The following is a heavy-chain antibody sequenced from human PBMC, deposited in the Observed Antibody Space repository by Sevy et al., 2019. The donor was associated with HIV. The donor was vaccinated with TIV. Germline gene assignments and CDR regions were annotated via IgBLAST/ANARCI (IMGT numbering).Heavy chain of an antibody. J-gene: IGHJ4*02. CDR2: IKSKTDGRKT. D-gene: IGHD1-1*01. CDR1: GFTFSNAW. V-gene: IGHV3-15*01. CDR3: TTDSKERGLSGFFDH. Sequence: GGSLRLSCAASGFTFSNAWMSWVRQAPGKGLEWVGRIKSKTDGRKTDYAAPVKGRFTITRDDSKNKLYRQMNSLKTEETAIYYCTTDSKERGLSGFFDHWGQGTLVTVSS.